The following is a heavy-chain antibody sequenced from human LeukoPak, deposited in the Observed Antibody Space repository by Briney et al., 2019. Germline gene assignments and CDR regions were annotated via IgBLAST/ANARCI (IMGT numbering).Heavy chain of an antibody. CDR3: AREGKAGYYGENAFDI. V-gene: IGHV3-30-3*01. J-gene: IGHJ3*02. Sequence: GGSLRLSCAASGFTFSSYAMHWVRQAPGKGLEWVAVISYDGSNKYYADSVKGRFTISRDNSKNTLYLQMNSLRAEDTAVYYCAREGKAGYYGENAFDIWGQGTMVTVSS. CDR1: GFTFSSYA. D-gene: IGHD3-22*01. CDR2: ISYDGSNK.